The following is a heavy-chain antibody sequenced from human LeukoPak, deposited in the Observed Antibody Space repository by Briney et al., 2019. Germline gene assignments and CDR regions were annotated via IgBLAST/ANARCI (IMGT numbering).Heavy chain of an antibody. CDR2: ISYGGSNK. CDR1: GFTLSSYG. Sequence: GRSLRLSCAASGFTLSSYGMHWVRQAPGKGLEWVAVISYGGSNKYYADSVKGRFTISRDNSKNTLYLQMNSLRAEDTAVYYCAKVGTYSSGWYGYYYYGMDVWGQGTTVTVSS. D-gene: IGHD6-19*01. J-gene: IGHJ6*02. CDR3: AKVGTYSSGWYGYYYYGMDV. V-gene: IGHV3-30*18.